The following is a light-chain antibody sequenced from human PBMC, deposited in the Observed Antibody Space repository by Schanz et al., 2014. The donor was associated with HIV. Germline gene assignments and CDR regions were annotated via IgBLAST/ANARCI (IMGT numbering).Light chain of an antibody. Sequence: QSVLTQPPSVSGSPGQSVTISCTGISSDIGSYNRVSWYQQSPGTAPKLVIYEVSSRPSGVPDRFSGSRSGNTASLTISGLQAEDEADYYCSSYASRVTVVVFGGGTKVTVL. J-gene: IGLJ2*01. CDR1: SSDIGSYNR. V-gene: IGLV2-18*02. CDR3: SSYASRVTVVV. CDR2: EVS.